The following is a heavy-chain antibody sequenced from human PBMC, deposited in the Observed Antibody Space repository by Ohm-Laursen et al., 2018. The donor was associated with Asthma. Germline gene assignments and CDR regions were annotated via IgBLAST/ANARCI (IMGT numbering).Heavy chain of an antibody. D-gene: IGHD3-16*01. CDR1: GFSLSTSGVG. Sequence: TQTLTLTYTFSGFSLSTSGVGVGWIRQPPGKTLERLALIYWDDDKRYSPSLKSRLTITKDTSKNQAVLTMTNMDPVDTATYYCAHTPGEAFDYWGQGTLVTVSS. CDR3: AHTPGEAFDY. V-gene: IGHV2-5*02. CDR2: IYWDDDK. J-gene: IGHJ4*02.